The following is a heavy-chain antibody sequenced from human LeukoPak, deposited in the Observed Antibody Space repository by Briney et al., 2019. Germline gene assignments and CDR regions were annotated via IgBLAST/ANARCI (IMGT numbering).Heavy chain of an antibody. D-gene: IGHD5-24*01. CDR3: TTEMATSRVPFDY. CDR1: GFTFSNAW. Sequence: GGSLRLSCAASGFTFSNAWMSWVRQAPGKGLEWVGRIKSKTDGGTTDYAAPVKGRFTISRDDSRNTLYLQMNSLKTEDTAVYYCTTEMATSRVPFDYWGQGTLVTVSS. CDR2: IKSKTDGGTT. V-gene: IGHV3-15*01. J-gene: IGHJ4*02.